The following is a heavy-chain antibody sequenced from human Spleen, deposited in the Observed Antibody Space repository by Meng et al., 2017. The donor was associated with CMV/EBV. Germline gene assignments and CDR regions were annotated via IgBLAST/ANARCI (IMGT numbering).Heavy chain of an antibody. V-gene: IGHV3-49*04. Sequence: GGSLRLSCTASGFTFGDYAMSWVRQAPGKGLEWVGFIRSKAYGGTTEYAASVKGRFTISRDDSKSIAYLQMDSLRVEDTAVYYCARDAEGSFWSGGYLDSWGQGTLVTVSS. D-gene: IGHD3-3*01. CDR1: GFTFGDYA. J-gene: IGHJ4*02. CDR2: IRSKAYGGTT. CDR3: ARDAEGSFWSGGYLDS.